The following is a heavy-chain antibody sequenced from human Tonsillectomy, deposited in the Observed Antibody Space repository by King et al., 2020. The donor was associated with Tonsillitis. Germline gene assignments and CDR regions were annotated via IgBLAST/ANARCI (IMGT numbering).Heavy chain of an antibody. Sequence: VQLQESGPGLVKPSETLSLTCTVSGGSISSYYWSWIRQPPGKGLEWIGYIYYSGSTNYNPSLKSRVTISVDTSKNQFSLKLSSVTAADTAVYYCARESGQYYYDSSGYRDAFDIWGQGTMVTVSS. D-gene: IGHD3-22*01. CDR3: ARESGQYYYDSSGYRDAFDI. CDR2: IYYSGST. V-gene: IGHV4-59*01. J-gene: IGHJ3*02. CDR1: GGSISSYY.